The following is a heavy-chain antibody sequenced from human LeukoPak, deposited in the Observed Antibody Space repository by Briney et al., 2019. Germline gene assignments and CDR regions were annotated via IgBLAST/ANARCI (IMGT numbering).Heavy chain of an antibody. J-gene: IGHJ6*03. Sequence: SQTLSLTCAISGDSVSSNSAAWNWIRQSPSRGLEWLGKTYYRSKWYNDYAVSVKSRITIKPDTSKNQFSLKLSSVTAADTAVYYCAKKRTMVRGVYYYYYMDVWGKGTTVTVSS. D-gene: IGHD3-10*01. CDR2: TYYRSKWYN. CDR1: GDSVSSNSAA. CDR3: AKKRTMVRGVYYYYYMDV. V-gene: IGHV6-1*01.